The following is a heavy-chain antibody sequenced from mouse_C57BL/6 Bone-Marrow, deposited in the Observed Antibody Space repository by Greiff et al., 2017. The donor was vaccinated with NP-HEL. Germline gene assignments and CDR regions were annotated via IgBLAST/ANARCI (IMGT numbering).Heavy chain of an antibody. CDR2: ISYDGSN. J-gene: IGHJ2*01. CDR3: ARDRELVYYFDY. V-gene: IGHV3-6*01. Sequence: ESGPGLVKPSQSLSLTCSVTGYSITSGYYWNWIRQFPGNKLEWMGYISYDGSNNYNPSLKNRISITRDTSKNQFFLKLNSVTTEDTATYYCARDRELVYYFDYWGQGTTLTVSS. D-gene: IGHD4-1*01. CDR1: GYSITSGYY.